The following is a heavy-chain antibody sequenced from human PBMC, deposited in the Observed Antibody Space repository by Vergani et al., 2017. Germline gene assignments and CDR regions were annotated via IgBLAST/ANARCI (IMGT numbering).Heavy chain of an antibody. V-gene: IGHV3-48*01. J-gene: IGHJ5*02. CDR2: ISSSSSTI. CDR1: GFTFSSYS. CDR3: AGVATIGWFDP. Sequence: EVQLVESGGGLVQPGGSLRLSCAASGFTFSSYSMNWVRQAPGKGLEWVSYISSSSSTIYYADSVKGRFTISRDNAKNSLYLQMNSLRAEDTAVYYCAGVATIGWFDPWGQRTLVTVSS. D-gene: IGHD5-12*01.